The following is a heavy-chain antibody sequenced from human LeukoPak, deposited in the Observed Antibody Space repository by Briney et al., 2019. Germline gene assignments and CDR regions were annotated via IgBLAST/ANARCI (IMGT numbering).Heavy chain of an antibody. J-gene: IGHJ3*02. D-gene: IGHD4-17*01. Sequence: SETLSLTCTVSGGSISSYYWSWIRQPAGKGLEWIGRIYTSGSTNYNPSLKSRVTMSVDTSKNQFSLKLSSVTAADTAVYYCARDGNDYGPRRCAFDIWGQGTMVTVSS. CDR1: GGSISSYY. CDR3: ARDGNDYGPRRCAFDI. V-gene: IGHV4-4*07. CDR2: IYTSGST.